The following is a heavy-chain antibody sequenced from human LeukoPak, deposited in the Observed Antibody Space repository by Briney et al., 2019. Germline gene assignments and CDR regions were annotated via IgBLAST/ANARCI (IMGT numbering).Heavy chain of an antibody. D-gene: IGHD3-9*01. CDR2: INHSGST. CDR3: ARAEMYDILTGYYKTFAWFDP. V-gene: IGHV4-34*01. Sequence: SETLSLTCAVYGGSFSGYYWSWIRQPPGKGLEWIGEINHSGSTNYNPSLKSRVTISVDTSKNQFSLKLSSVTAADTAVYYCARAEMYDILTGYYKTFAWFDPWGQGTLVTVSS. J-gene: IGHJ5*02. CDR1: GGSFSGYY.